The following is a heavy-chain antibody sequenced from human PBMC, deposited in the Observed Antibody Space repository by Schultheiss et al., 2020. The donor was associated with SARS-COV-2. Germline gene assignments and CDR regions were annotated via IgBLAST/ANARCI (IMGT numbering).Heavy chain of an antibody. CDR3: ARIISSWYYFDY. V-gene: IGHV2-26*01. J-gene: IGHJ4*02. D-gene: IGHD6-13*01. CDR2: IFSNDEK. CDR1: GFSLSTSGVC. Sequence: SGPTLVKPTETLTLTCTFSGFSLSTSGVCVGWIRQPPGKALEWLAHIFSNDEKSYSTSLKSRLTISKDTSKSQVVLTMTNMDPVDTATYYCARIISSWYYFDYWGQGTLVTVSS.